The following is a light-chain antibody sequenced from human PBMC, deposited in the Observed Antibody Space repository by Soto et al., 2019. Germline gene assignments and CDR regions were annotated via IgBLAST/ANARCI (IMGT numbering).Light chain of an antibody. CDR3: QQYYSYPL. CDR2: AAS. CDR1: QDISSY. V-gene: IGKV1-9*01. Sequence: DIQLTQSPSFLSASVGDRVTITCRASQDISSYLAWYQQKPGKAPKLLIYAASTLQSGVPSRFSGSGSGTDFTLTISCLQSEDFATYYCQQYYSYPLFGGGTKVDIK. J-gene: IGKJ4*01.